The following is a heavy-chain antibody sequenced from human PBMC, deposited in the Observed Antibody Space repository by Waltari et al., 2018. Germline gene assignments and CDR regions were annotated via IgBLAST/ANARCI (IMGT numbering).Heavy chain of an antibody. CDR2: INPNSGGT. J-gene: IGHJ3*02. Sequence: SGYTFTGYYMHWVRQAPGQGLEWMGWINPNSGGTNYAQKFQGRVTMTRDTSISTAYMELSRLRSDDTAVYYCARSLWLVQGDAFDIWGQGTMVTVSS. CDR3: ARSLWLVQGDAFDI. V-gene: IGHV1-2*02. CDR1: GYTFTGYY. D-gene: IGHD6-19*01.